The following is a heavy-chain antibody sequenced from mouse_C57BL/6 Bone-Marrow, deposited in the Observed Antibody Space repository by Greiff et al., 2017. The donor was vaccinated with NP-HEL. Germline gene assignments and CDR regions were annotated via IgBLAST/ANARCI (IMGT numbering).Heavy chain of an antibody. J-gene: IGHJ2*01. D-gene: IGHD2-3*01. Sequence: VQLQQPGAELVKPGASVKMSCKASGYTFTSYWITWVKQRPGQGLEWIGDIYPGSGSTNYNEKFKSKATLTVDTSSSTAYMQLSSLTSEDAAVYYCARGGYSASFDYGDEGTTLTVSS. CDR2: IYPGSGST. CDR1: GYTFTSYW. V-gene: IGHV1-55*01. CDR3: ARGGYSASFDY.